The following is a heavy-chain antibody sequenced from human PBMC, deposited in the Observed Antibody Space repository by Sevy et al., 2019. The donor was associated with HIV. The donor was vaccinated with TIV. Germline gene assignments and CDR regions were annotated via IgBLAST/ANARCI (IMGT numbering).Heavy chain of an antibody. CDR2: ITAGGVIT. D-gene: IGHD1-26*01. CDR1: GFTFNNYA. J-gene: IGHJ4*02. CDR3: VVGTIQQFDY. Sequence: GGSLRLSCAASGFTFNNYAMSWVRQDPGKGLEWISVITAGGVITYSVDSVRGRFTISRDNSKNMVYLQMNSLRAEDTATYYCVVGTIQQFDYWGQGTRVTVSS. V-gene: IGHV3-23*01.